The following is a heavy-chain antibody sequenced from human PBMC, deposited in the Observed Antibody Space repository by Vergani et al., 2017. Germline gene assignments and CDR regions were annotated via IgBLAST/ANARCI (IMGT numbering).Heavy chain of an antibody. Sequence: QVQLVESGGGVVQPGRSLRLSCAASGFTFSSYGMHWVRQAPGKGLEWVAVISYHGSNKYYADSVKGRFTISRDNSKNTLYLQMNSLRAEDTAVYYCAKDIGYCSSTSCYTGDYYYYYMDVWGKGTTVTVSS. CDR3: AKDIGYCSSTSCYTGDYYYYYMDV. V-gene: IGHV3-30*18. CDR2: ISYHGSNK. D-gene: IGHD2-2*02. CDR1: GFTFSSYG. J-gene: IGHJ6*03.